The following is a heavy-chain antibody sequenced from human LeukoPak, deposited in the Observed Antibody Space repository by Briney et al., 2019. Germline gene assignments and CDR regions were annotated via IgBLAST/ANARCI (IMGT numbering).Heavy chain of an antibody. Sequence: PGGSLRLSCAASGFTFSSYGMHWVRQAPCKGLEWVAFIRYDGSNKYYADSVKGRFTISRDNSKNTLYLQMNSLRAEDTAVYYCAKELYGMDVWGQGTTVTVSS. J-gene: IGHJ6*02. CDR1: GFTFSSYG. V-gene: IGHV3-30*02. CDR2: IRYDGSNK. CDR3: AKELYGMDV.